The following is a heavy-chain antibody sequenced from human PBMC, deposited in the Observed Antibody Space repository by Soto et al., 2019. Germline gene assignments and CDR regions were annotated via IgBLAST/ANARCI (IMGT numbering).Heavy chain of an antibody. CDR2: IYPGDSDT. CDR1: GYSFTSCW. D-gene: IGHD4-17*01. CDR3: ARLHGDYFSYYYYMDV. V-gene: IGHV5-51*01. Sequence: PGESLKVSSNGSGYSFTSCWIGRVRKMPGKGLEWMGIIYPGDSDTRYSPSFQGQVTISADKSISTAYLQWSSLKASDTAMYYCARLHGDYFSYYYYMDVWGKGTTVTVSS. J-gene: IGHJ6*03.